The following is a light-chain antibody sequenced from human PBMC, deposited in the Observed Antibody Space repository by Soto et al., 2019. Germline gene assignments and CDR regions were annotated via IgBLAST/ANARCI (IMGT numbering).Light chain of an antibody. CDR2: TNN. Sequence: QSVLTQPPSASGTPGQRIIISCSGSTSNIESHSVNWYQHVPGTAPKLLIVTNNQRPSGVPDRFSGSKSGASASLAISGLQSGDEAIYYCATWDDSRKGVFGTGTKLTVL. V-gene: IGLV1-44*01. CDR3: ATWDDSRKGV. CDR1: TSNIESHS. J-gene: IGLJ1*01.